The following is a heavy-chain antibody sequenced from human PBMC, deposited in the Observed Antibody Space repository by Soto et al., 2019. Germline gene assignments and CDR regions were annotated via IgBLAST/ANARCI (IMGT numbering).Heavy chain of an antibody. D-gene: IGHD6-6*01. Sequence: ASVKVSCKASGYTFTSYDINRVRQATGQGLEWMGWMNPNSGNTGYAQKFQGRVTMTRNTSISTAYMELSSLRSEDTAVYYCARARRSSRSSYYYYYMDVWGKGTTVTVSS. V-gene: IGHV1-8*01. CDR1: GYTFTSYD. J-gene: IGHJ6*03. CDR3: ARARRSSRSSYYYYYMDV. CDR2: MNPNSGNT.